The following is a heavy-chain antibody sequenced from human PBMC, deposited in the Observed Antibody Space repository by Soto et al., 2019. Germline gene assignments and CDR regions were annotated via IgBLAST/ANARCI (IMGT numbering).Heavy chain of an antibody. Sequence: PGGSLRLSCAASGFNFRNYEMNWVRQAPGKGLEWVAYISSTGVTTYYADSVRGRFTISRDNAKNSVYLQMDSLRVEDTAVYYCAREGALKPFSSWGQGALVTVSS. CDR1: GFNFRNYE. J-gene: IGHJ5*02. CDR3: AREGALKPFSS. CDR2: ISSTGVTT. V-gene: IGHV3-48*03.